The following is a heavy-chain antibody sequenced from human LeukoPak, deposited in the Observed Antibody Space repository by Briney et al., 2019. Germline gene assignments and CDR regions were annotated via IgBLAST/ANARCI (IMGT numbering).Heavy chain of an antibody. CDR2: MNPNSGNT. D-gene: IGHD2-15*01. CDR3: ARTRRPYCSGGSCYYIDP. J-gene: IGHJ5*02. Sequence: ASVKVSCKASGYTFTSYDINWVRQATGQGLEWMGWMNPNSGNTGYAQKFQGRVTMTRNTSISTAYMELSSLRSEDTAVYYCARTRRPYCSGGSCYYIDPWGQGTLVTVSS. CDR1: GYTFTSYD. V-gene: IGHV1-8*01.